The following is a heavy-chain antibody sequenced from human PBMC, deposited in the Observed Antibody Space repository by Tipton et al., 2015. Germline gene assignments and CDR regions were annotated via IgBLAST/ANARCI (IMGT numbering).Heavy chain of an antibody. CDR1: GFTFSSYS. CDR3: GREGTGYSYGGIDY. V-gene: IGHV3-48*02. Sequence: SLRISCAASGFTFSSYSMNWVRQAPGKGLEWVSYIGSSSSTKSYADSVKGRFTVSRDNAKNSLYLQMDSLRDEDTAVYYCGREGTGYSYGGIDYWGQGTLVTVSS. CDR2: IGSSSSTK. D-gene: IGHD5-18*01. J-gene: IGHJ4*02.